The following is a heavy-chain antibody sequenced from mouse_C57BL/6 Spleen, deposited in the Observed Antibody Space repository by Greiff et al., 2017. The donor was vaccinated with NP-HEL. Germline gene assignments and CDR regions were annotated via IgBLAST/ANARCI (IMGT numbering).Heavy chain of an antibody. CDR1: GYTFTSYW. CDR3: ARGGYSNFYFDY. CDR2: IHPNSGST. V-gene: IGHV1-64*01. Sequence: QVQLQQSGAELVKPEASVKLSCKASGYTFTSYWMHWVKQRPGQGLEWIGMIHPNSGSTNYNEKFKSKATLTVDKSSSTAYMQLSSLTSEDSAVYYCARGGYSNFYFDYWGQGTTLTVSS. J-gene: IGHJ2*01. D-gene: IGHD2-5*01.